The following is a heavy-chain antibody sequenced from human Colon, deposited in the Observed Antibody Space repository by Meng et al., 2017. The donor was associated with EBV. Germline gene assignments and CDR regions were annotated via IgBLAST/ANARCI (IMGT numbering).Heavy chain of an antibody. Sequence: QVQLVQSGAEVKKPGASVKVSCKASAYIFNTYGLSWVRQAPGQGLEWMGWITACNGNTIYAQKFKDRVTMTTDTSTSTAYMELRSLTSDDTAVYYCAKDDYGTPKQIDYWGQGTLVTVSS. CDR2: ITACNGNT. V-gene: IGHV1-18*01. D-gene: IGHD4-17*01. CDR3: AKDDYGTPKQIDY. J-gene: IGHJ4*02. CDR1: AYIFNTYG.